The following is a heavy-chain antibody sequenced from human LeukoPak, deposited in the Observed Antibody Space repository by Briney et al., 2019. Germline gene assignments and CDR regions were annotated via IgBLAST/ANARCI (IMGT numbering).Heavy chain of an antibody. J-gene: IGHJ4*02. CDR2: IIPIFGTA. CDR1: GGTFSSYG. CDR3: ARGVVGTTRAYFDY. V-gene: IGHV1-69*06. D-gene: IGHD1-26*01. Sequence: SVKVSCKASGGTFSSYGISWVRQAPGQGLEWMGGIIPIFGTANYAQKLQGRVTITADKSTSTAYMELSSLRSEDTAVYYCARGVVGTTRAYFDYWGQGTLVTVSS.